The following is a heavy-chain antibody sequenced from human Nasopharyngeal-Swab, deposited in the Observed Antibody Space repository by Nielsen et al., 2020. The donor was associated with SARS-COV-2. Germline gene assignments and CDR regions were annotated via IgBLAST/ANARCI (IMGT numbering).Heavy chain of an antibody. CDR2: INPSGCST. Sequence: ASVKVSCKASGYTFTSYYMHWVRQAPGQGLEWMGIINPSGCSTSYAQKFQGRVTMTRDTSTSTVYMELSSLGSEDTAVYYCARDQNSSGWYWGTYYFDYWGQGTLVTVSS. J-gene: IGHJ4*02. CDR1: GYTFTSYY. CDR3: ARDQNSSGWYWGTYYFDY. D-gene: IGHD6-19*01. V-gene: IGHV1-46*01.